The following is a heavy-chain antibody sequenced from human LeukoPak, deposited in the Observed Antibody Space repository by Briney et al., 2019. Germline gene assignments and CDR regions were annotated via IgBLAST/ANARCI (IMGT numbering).Heavy chain of an antibody. CDR2: VNHSGST. D-gene: IGHD3-10*01. J-gene: IGHJ4*02. CDR3: ARGVTMVRGAYDY. Sequence: SETLSLTCAVYGGSFSGYYWSWIRQPPGKGLEWIGEVNHSGSTNYNPSLKSRVTISVDTSKNQFSLKLSSVTAADTAVYYCARGVTMVRGAYDYWGQGTLVTVSS. CDR1: GGSFSGYY. V-gene: IGHV4-34*01.